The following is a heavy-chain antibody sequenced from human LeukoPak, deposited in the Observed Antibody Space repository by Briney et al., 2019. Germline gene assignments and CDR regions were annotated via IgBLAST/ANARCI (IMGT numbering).Heavy chain of an antibody. J-gene: IGHJ6*03. Sequence: ASVKVSCKASGYTFTSFDINWVRQAAGQGLEWMGWMNPNSGNTGYAQKFQGRVTITRNTSISTAYMELSSLRSEDTAVYYCASSSSSIAAQGYYYYMDVWGKGTTVTVSS. CDR1: GYTFTSFD. D-gene: IGHD6-6*01. V-gene: IGHV1-8*03. CDR3: ASSSSSIAAQGYYYYMDV. CDR2: MNPNSGNT.